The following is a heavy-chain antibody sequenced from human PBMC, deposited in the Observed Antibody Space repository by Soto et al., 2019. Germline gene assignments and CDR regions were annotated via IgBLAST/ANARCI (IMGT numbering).Heavy chain of an antibody. CDR1: GFTFSNAW. CDR3: TTTGTIDY. CDR2: IKSKADGGTT. D-gene: IGHD1-1*01. V-gene: IGHV3-15*01. Sequence: GGSLRLSCAASGFTFSNAWMTWVRQAPGKGLEWVGRIKSKADGGTTYYAAPVNGRFTISRDDSKNVVCLQMNSLKTEDTAVYYCTTTGTIDYWGQGTLVTVSS. J-gene: IGHJ4*02.